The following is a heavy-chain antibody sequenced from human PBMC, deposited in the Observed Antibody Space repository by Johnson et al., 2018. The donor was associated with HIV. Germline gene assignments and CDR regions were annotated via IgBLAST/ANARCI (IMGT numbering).Heavy chain of an antibody. Sequence: QVQLVESGGGVVQPGSSLRLSCAASGFTFSSYGIHWVRQAPGKGLEWVAFIWHDGRDVYYADSVKGRFTVSRDNAKNSLYLQMNSLRAEDTAVYYCARTPSLPGAFDIWGQGTMVTVSS. CDR2: IWHDGRDV. CDR3: ARTPSLPGAFDI. CDR1: GFTFSSYG. V-gene: IGHV3-33*01. J-gene: IGHJ3*02.